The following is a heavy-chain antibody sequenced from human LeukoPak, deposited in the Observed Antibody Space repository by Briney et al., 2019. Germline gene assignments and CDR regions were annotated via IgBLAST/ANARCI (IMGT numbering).Heavy chain of an antibody. CDR2: ISSTGNHI. J-gene: IGHJ4*02. CDR3: AREGTGSLAY. D-gene: IGHD1-1*01. Sequence: GGSLRLSCVASGFTVSDYYMSWIRQAPGKGLEWVSYISSTGNHINYADSVTGRLTISRDSAKNSLYLQMSSLTVEDTAIYYCAREGTGSLAYWGQGVLVTVSS. V-gene: IGHV3-11*01. CDR1: GFTVSDYY.